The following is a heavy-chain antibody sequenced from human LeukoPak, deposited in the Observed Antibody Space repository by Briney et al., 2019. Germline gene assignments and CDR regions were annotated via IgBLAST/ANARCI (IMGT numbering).Heavy chain of an antibody. V-gene: IGHV3-23*01. CDR1: GFTFSTYA. J-gene: IGHJ4*02. CDR3: AKSDCGGDCHLLDY. Sequence: GGSLRLSCAASGFTFSTYAMSWVRQAPGKGLEWVSHFGGSGGTIYYADSVKGRFTISRDNTKNTVYMQMNSLRAEDTAVYYCAKSDCGGDCHLLDYWGQGTLVTVSS. CDR2: FGGSGGTI. D-gene: IGHD2-21*02.